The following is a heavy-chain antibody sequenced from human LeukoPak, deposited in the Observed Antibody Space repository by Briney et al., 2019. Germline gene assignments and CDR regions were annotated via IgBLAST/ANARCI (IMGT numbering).Heavy chain of an antibody. Sequence: PGGSLRLSCAASGFTFSSYWMTWVRQAPGKGLEWVANIKQDGSDKYYVDSVKGRFTISRDNAKNSLYLQMNSLRAEDTAMYYCARRAGAYSHPYDYWGQGTLVTVSS. J-gene: IGHJ4*02. D-gene: IGHD4/OR15-4a*01. CDR3: ARRAGAYSHPYDY. V-gene: IGHV3-7*01. CDR1: GFTFSSYW. CDR2: IKQDGSDK.